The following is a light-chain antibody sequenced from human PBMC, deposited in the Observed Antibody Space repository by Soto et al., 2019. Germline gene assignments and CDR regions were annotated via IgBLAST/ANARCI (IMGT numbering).Light chain of an antibody. CDR3: LVWESSSDQYV. V-gene: IGLV3-21*02. CDR2: DDA. CDR1: KVENKN. J-gene: IGLJ1*01. Sequence: SYDLPQPPSVSGAPGQTTRITCGGEKVENKNVLWCQQKAGQAPVLVVFDDAGQPSGIPARCSAAYSGNTATLPISRVEAGDEADYYCLVWESSSDQYVFGTGTKVTVL.